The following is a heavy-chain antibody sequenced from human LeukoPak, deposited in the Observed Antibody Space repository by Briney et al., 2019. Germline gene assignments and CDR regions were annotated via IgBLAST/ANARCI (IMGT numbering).Heavy chain of an antibody. Sequence: GQSLRLSCAASGFTVSSNYMRWVRQPPGKGLEWVAFIFSGGSTYYADSVKGRFTISRDNSKNTLYLQMNSLRAEDTAVYYCVREDEWNGILYYWGEGTLVTVSS. CDR3: VREDEWNGILYY. D-gene: IGHD1-1*01. J-gene: IGHJ4*02. CDR1: GFTVSSNY. CDR2: IFSGGST. V-gene: IGHV3-66*01.